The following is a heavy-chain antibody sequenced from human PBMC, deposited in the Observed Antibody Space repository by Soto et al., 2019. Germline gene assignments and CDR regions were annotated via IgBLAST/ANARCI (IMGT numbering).Heavy chain of an antibody. V-gene: IGHV4-31*03. CDR1: GGSISSGGYY. J-gene: IGHJ4*02. Sequence: PSETLSLTCTVSGGSISSGGYYWSWIRQHPGKGLEWIGYIYYSGSTYYNPSLKNRITISVDTSKNQFYLKLSSVTAADTAVYYCAGALGVVAAPYFDYWGQGTLVTVSS. CDR3: AGALGVVAAPYFDY. CDR2: IYYSGST. D-gene: IGHD2-15*01.